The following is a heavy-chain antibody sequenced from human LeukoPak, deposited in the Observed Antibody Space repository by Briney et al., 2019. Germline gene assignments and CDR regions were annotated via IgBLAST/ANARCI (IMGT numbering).Heavy chain of an antibody. CDR2: ISGSGGST. Sequence: GGSLRLSCAASGFTFSSYGMSWVRQAPGKGLEWVSAISGSGGSTYYADSVKGRFTISRDNSKNALYLQMNSLRAEDTAVYYCAKGSSCWYQYYFDYWGQGTLVTVSS. CDR3: AKGSSCWYQYYFDY. J-gene: IGHJ4*02. D-gene: IGHD6-19*01. V-gene: IGHV3-23*01. CDR1: GFTFSSYG.